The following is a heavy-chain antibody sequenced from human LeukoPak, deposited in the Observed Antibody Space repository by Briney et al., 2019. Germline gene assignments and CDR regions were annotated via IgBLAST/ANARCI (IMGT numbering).Heavy chain of an antibody. Sequence: ASVKVSCKASGGTFSSYAISWVRQAPGRGLEWMGWINPKSGGTNFAQKFQGRVTLTRDTSINTAYMELSRLRSDDTAVYYCATVEEYNSSHDKDAFDIWGQGTMVTVSS. CDR1: GGTFSSYA. CDR2: INPKSGGT. V-gene: IGHV1-2*02. CDR3: ATVEEYNSSHDKDAFDI. J-gene: IGHJ3*02. D-gene: IGHD1-20*01.